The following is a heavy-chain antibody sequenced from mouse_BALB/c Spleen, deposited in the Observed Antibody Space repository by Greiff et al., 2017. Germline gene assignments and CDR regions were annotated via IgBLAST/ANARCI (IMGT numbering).Heavy chain of an antibody. CDR3: ARHNYDYDRDYYAMDY. CDR1: GFTFSSYT. J-gene: IGHJ4*01. CDR2: ISNGGGST. D-gene: IGHD2-4*01. V-gene: IGHV5-12-2*01. Sequence: LQQSGGGLVQPGGSLKLSCAASGFTFSSYTMSWVRQTPEKRLEWVAYISNGGGSTYYPDTVKGRFTISRDNAKNTLYLQMSSLKSEDTAMYYCARHNYDYDRDYYAMDYWGQGTSVTVSS.